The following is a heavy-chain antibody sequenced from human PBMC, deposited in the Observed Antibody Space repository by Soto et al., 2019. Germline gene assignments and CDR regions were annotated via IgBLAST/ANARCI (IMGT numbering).Heavy chain of an antibody. D-gene: IGHD1-1*01. CDR1: GGTFSSYA. Sequence: SVKVSCKASGGTFSSYAISWVRQAPGQGLEWMGGIIPILGTANYAQKFQGRVTITADESTSTAYMELSSLRSEDTAVYYCARTTDGGYYYYGMDVWGQGTTVTAP. V-gene: IGHV1-69*13. CDR2: IIPILGTA. CDR3: ARTTDGGYYYYGMDV. J-gene: IGHJ6*02.